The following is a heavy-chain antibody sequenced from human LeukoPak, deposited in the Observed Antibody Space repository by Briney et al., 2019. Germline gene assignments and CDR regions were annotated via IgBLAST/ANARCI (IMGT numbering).Heavy chain of an antibody. Sequence: SQTLSLTCTVSGGSISSGSYYWGWIRQPPGKGLEWIGSIYYSGSTYYNPSLKSRVTISVDTSKNQFSLKLSSVTAADTAVYYCAGGWAGYYYYYYMDVWGKGTTVTVSS. J-gene: IGHJ6*03. CDR3: AGGWAGYYYYYYMDV. V-gene: IGHV4-39*07. CDR2: IYYSGST. CDR1: GGSISSGSYY. D-gene: IGHD5-24*01.